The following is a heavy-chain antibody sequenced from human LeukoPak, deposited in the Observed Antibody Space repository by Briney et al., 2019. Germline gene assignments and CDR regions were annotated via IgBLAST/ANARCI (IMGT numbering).Heavy chain of an antibody. CDR1: GYIFPTYW. CDR3: ARPPSRGYSSSFEY. D-gene: IGHD2-2*03. Sequence: GESLKISCKGSGYIFPTYWIAWVRQLPGKGLEGMGIIYPEEANIRYSPSFQAQVTISADKSISTAYLQWSSLKASDTAMYYCARPPSRGYSSSFEYWGQGTLVTVSS. V-gene: IGHV5-51*01. J-gene: IGHJ4*02. CDR2: IYPEEANI.